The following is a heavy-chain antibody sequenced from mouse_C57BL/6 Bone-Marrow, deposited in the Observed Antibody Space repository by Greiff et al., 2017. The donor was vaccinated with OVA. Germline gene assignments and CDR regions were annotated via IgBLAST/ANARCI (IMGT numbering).Heavy chain of an antibody. CDR1: GYTFTSYW. CDR3: AIRYYFAWFAY. Sequence: QVQLKQPGAELVKPGASVKVSCKASGYTFTSYWMHWVKQRPGQGLEWIGRIHPSDSDTNYNQKFKGKATLTVDKSSSTAYMQLSSLTSEDSAVYYCAIRYYFAWFAYWGQGTLVTVSA. CDR2: IHPSDSDT. V-gene: IGHV1-74*01. J-gene: IGHJ3*01. D-gene: IGHD1-1*02.